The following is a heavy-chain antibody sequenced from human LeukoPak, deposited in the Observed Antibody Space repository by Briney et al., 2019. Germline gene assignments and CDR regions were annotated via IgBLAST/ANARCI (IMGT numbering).Heavy chain of an antibody. V-gene: IGHV1-18*01. CDR2: ISAYNGNT. J-gene: IGHJ6*02. CDR3: ARDQGWPTVYGMDV. D-gene: IGHD6-19*01. Sequence: ASVKVSCKASGYTFTSYGISWVRQAPGQGLEWMGWISAYNGNTNYAQKLQSRVTMTTDTSTSTAYMELRSLRSDDTAVYYCARDQGWPTVYGMDVWGQGTPVTVSS. CDR1: GYTFTSYG.